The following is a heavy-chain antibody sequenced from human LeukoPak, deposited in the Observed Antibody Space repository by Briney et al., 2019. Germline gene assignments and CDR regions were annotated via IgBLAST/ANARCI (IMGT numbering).Heavy chain of an antibody. D-gene: IGHD3-10*01. CDR3: AREYRGEGSSRGFDY. J-gene: IGHJ4*02. CDR2: IKQDGSEK. CDR1: GFTFSSYW. Sequence: GGSLRLSCAASGFTFSSYWMSWVRQAPGKGLEWVANIKQDGSEKYYVDSVKGRFTISRDNAKNSLYLQMNSLRAEDTAVYYCAREYRGEGSSRGFDYWGQGTLVTVSS. V-gene: IGHV3-7*01.